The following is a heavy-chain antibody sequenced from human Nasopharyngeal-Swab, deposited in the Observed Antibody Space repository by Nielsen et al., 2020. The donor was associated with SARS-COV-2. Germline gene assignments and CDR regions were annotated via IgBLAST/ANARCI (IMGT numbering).Heavy chain of an antibody. CDR3: VRPEGVATSFKYYFQYGMDV. D-gene: IGHD5-12*01. CDR2: IYPRDSDT. V-gene: IGHV5-51*01. Sequence: GESLKIFRKGSGYSCTSYWIAWVRQMPGKGLEWMGIIYPRDSDTIYSPSFQGQVTIPADKSISTAYLQWSSLKASDTAMYYCVRPEGVATSFKYYFQYGMDVWGQGTMVTVPS. J-gene: IGHJ6*02. CDR1: GYSCTSYW.